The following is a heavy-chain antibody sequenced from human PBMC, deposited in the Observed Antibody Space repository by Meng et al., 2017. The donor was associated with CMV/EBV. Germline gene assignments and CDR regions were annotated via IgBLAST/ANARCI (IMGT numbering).Heavy chain of an antibody. V-gene: IGHV2-70*20. CDR1: GFSLSTSGRC. J-gene: IGHJ6*02. CDR3: ARTPQLAGYYYYGMDV. CDR2: IDWDDDK. Sequence: SGPTLVKPTQTLTLTCTFSGFSLSTSGRCVSWVRQPPGKALEWLALIDWDDDKYYSTSLKTRLTISKDTSNNQVVLTMTNMDPVDTATYYCARTPQLAGYYYYGMDVWGQGTTVTVSS. D-gene: IGHD6-6*01.